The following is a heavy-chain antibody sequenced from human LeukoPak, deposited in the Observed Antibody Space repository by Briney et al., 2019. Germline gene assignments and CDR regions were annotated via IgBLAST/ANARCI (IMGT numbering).Heavy chain of an antibody. Sequence: SETLSLTCTVSGGSISSSSYYWGWIRQPPGKGLEWIGSIYYSGSTYYNPSLKSRVTISVDTSKNQFSLKLSSVTAADTAVYYCARLRGATSGAYYFDYWGQGTLVTVSS. CDR2: IYYSGST. V-gene: IGHV4-39*01. CDR3: ARLRGATSGAYYFDY. CDR1: GGSISSSSYY. J-gene: IGHJ4*02. D-gene: IGHD1-26*01.